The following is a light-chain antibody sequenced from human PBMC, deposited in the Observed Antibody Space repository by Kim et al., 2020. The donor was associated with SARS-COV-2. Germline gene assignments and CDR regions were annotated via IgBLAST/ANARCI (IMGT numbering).Light chain of an antibody. J-gene: IGLJ3*02. Sequence: QAGLTQPPSVSKGLRQTATLTCTGNSNNVGNQGAASLQQHQGHPPKLLSYRNNNRPSGISERLSASRSVNTASLTITGLQPEDEADYYCSAWDSSLSAWVFGGGTQLTVL. V-gene: IGLV10-54*01. CDR2: RNN. CDR3: SAWDSSLSAWV. CDR1: SNNVGNQG.